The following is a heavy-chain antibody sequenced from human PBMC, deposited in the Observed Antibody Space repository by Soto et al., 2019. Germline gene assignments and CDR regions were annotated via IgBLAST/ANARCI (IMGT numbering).Heavy chain of an antibody. J-gene: IGHJ6*02. D-gene: IGHD2-21*02. CDR1: GGSISSYY. Sequence: PSETLSLTCTVSGGSISSYYWSWIRQPPGKGLEWIGYIYYSGSTNYNPSLKSRVTISVDTSKNQFSLKLSSVTAADTAVYYCASPGGGNSYYYYGMDVWGQGTTVTVSS. V-gene: IGHV4-59*08. CDR3: ASPGGGNSYYYYGMDV. CDR2: IYYSGST.